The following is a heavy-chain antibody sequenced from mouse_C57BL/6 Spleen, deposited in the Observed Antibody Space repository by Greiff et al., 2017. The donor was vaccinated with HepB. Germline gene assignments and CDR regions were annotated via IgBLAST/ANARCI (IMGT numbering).Heavy chain of an antibody. CDR2: ISSSSSTI. CDR3: ARAYDYDGFAD. D-gene: IGHD2-4*01. CDR1: GFTFSDYG. Sequence: EVRVVESGGGLVKPGGSLKLSCAASGFTFSDYGMHWVRQAPEKGLEWVAYISSSSSTIYYADTVKGRFTISRDNSKKTLFLHMTSLRSEATAMYFCARAYDYDGFADWGQGTLVTVSA. J-gene: IGHJ3*01. V-gene: IGHV5-17*01.